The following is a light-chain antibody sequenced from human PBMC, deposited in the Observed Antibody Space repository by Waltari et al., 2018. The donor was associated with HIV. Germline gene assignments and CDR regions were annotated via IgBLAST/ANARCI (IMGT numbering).Light chain of an antibody. CDR1: QSITNW. CDR2: KAS. J-gene: IGKJ1*01. CDR3: QQYNSYSWT. Sequence: DIQMTLSPSTLSASVGDRVTIICRASQSITNWLAWFQQKPGKAPKLLIYKASTLQSGVPSRFSGSGSGTEFTLTINSLQPDDFATYFCQQYNSYSWTFGQGTKVEVK. V-gene: IGKV1-5*03.